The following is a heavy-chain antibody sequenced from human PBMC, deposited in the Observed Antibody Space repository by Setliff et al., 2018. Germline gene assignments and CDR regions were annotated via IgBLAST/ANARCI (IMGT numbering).Heavy chain of an antibody. J-gene: IGHJ6*03. V-gene: IGHV1-69*05. Sequence: SVKVSCKASGFVFTNYAITWVRQAPGQGLEWMGGIIPNFGTTNYAQEFQGRVTIITDESTSTAYMELSSLRFEDTAVYYCAREGVDTRSSTDYRYYMDLWGKGTTVTVSS. CDR1: GFVFTNYA. CDR2: IIPNFGTT. D-gene: IGHD5-18*01. CDR3: AREGVDTRSSTDYRYYMDL.